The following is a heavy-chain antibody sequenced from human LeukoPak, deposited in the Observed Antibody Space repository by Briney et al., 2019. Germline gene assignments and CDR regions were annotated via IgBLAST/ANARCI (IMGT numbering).Heavy chain of an antibody. V-gene: IGHV1-69*13. CDR3: ARDRAMTTVVTPFGY. J-gene: IGHJ4*02. Sequence: SVKVSCKASGGTFSSYAISWVRQAPGQGLEWMGGIIPIFGTANYAQKFQGRVTITADESTSTAYMELSSLRSEDTAVYYCARDRAMTTVVTPFGYWGQGTLVTVSS. CDR1: GGTFSSYA. CDR2: IIPIFGTA. D-gene: IGHD4-23*01.